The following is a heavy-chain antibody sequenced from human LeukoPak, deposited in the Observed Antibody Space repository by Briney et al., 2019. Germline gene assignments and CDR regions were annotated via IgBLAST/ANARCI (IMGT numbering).Heavy chain of an antibody. J-gene: IGHJ4*02. Sequence: PGGSLRLSCAASGFTFSSYAMSWVRQAPGKGLEWVSAISGSGGSTYYADSVKGRFTISRDNSKNTLYLQMNSLRAEDTAVYYCAKKSDPPAAPTYGDYVMDGYFDYWGQGTLVTVSS. CDR3: AKKSDPPAAPTYGDYVMDGYFDY. D-gene: IGHD4-17*01. V-gene: IGHV3-23*01. CDR1: GFTFSSYA. CDR2: ISGSGGST.